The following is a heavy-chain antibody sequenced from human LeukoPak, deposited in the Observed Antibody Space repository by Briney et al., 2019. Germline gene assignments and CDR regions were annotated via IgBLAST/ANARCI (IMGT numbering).Heavy chain of an antibody. CDR1: GFTFSSYA. CDR2: ISGSGGST. CDR3: AKVNYYDSSGYYSRGSSMDY. V-gene: IGHV3-23*01. J-gene: IGHJ4*02. Sequence: GGSLRLSCAASGFTFSSYAMSWVRQAPGKGLEWVSAISGSGGSTYYADSVKGRFTISRDNSKNTLYLQMNSLRAEDTAVYYCAKVNYYDSSGYYSRGSSMDYWGQGTLVTVSS. D-gene: IGHD3-22*01.